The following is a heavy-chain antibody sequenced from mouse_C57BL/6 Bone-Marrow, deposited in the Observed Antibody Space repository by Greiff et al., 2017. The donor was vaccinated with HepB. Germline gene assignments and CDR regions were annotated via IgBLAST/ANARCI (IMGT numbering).Heavy chain of an antibody. CDR3: ARRYDYDEAWFAY. CDR1: GYTFTSYW. CDR2: INPSSGYT. J-gene: IGHJ3*01. Sequence: QVQLKESGAELAKPGASVKLSCKASGYTFTSYWMHWVNQRPGQGLEWIGYINPSSGYTKYNQKFKDKATLTADKSSSTAYMQLSSLTYEDSAVYYCARRYDYDEAWFAYWGQGTLVTVSA. D-gene: IGHD2-4*01. V-gene: IGHV1-7*01.